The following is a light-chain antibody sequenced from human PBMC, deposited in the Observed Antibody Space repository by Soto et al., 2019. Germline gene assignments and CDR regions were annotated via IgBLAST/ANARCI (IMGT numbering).Light chain of an antibody. J-gene: IGKJ4*01. Sequence: EIVFTQSPATLSLSPGERATLSCRASQSVSSYLAWYPQKPGQAPRLLIYDASNRETGIPARFSGSGAGTDCTRTISSLEPEDVEVYYCQQRSNWTLTFGGGTKVDIK. CDR1: QSVSSY. CDR3: QQRSNWTLT. V-gene: IGKV3-11*01. CDR2: DAS.